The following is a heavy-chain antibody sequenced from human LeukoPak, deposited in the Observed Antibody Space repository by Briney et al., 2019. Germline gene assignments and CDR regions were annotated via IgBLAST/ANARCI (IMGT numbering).Heavy chain of an antibody. V-gene: IGHV4-59*01. CDR2: IYYSGST. D-gene: IGHD2-15*01. CDR3: ARVLEGGGFLDI. J-gene: IGHJ3*02. CDR1: GGSISSYY. Sequence: PSETLSLTCTVSGGSISSYYWSWIRQPPGKGLEWIGYIYYSGSTNYNPSLKSRVTISVDTSKNQFSLKLSSVTAADTAVYYCARVLEGGGFLDIWGQGTMVTVSS.